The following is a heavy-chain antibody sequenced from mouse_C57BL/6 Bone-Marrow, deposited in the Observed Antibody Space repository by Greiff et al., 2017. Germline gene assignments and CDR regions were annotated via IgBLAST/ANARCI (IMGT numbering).Heavy chain of an antibody. V-gene: IGHV1-82*01. J-gene: IGHJ4*01. CDR2: IYPGDGDT. CDR3: AIWDGSSYNYAMDY. D-gene: IGHD1-1*01. Sequence: QVQLQQSGPELVKPGASVKISCKASGYAFSSSWMNWVKQRPGKGLEWIGRIYPGDGDTNYNGKFKGKATLTADKSSSTAYMQLSSLTSEDSAVYFCAIWDGSSYNYAMDYWGQGTSVTVSS. CDR1: GYAFSSSW.